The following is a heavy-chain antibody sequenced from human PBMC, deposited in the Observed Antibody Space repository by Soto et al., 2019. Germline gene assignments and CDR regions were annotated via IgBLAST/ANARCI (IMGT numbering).Heavy chain of an antibody. CDR3: ARDQLGGSGSYLAY. Sequence: ASVKVSCKASGYTFTSYGISWVRQAPGQGLEWMGWISAYNGNTNYAQKLQGRVTMTTDTSTSTAYMEMRSLRSDDTAVYYCARDQLGGSGSYLAYWGQGTLVTVSS. J-gene: IGHJ4*02. CDR1: GYTFTSYG. V-gene: IGHV1-18*01. CDR2: ISAYNGNT. D-gene: IGHD3-10*01.